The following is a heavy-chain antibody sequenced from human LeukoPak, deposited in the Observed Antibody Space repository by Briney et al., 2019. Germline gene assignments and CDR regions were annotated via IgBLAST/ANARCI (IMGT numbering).Heavy chain of an antibody. V-gene: IGHV3-30-3*01. D-gene: IGHD4-17*01. CDR2: ISYDGSNK. J-gene: IGHJ4*02. CDR3: ARGWHGDYVPIAY. CDR1: GFTLSENN. Sequence: GGSLRLSCAASGFTLSENNVHWVRQAPGKGLEWVAVISYDGSNKYYADSVKGRFTISRDNSKNTLYLQMNSLRAEDTAVYYCARGWHGDYVPIAYWGQGTLVTVSS.